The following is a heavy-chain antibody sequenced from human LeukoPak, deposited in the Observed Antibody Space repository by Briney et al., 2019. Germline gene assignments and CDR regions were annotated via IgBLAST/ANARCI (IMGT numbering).Heavy chain of an antibody. CDR2: IGGSGGRT. CDR3: VRGPSRRGLRSSADY. J-gene: IGHJ4*02. CDR1: GITVSNYG. D-gene: IGHD6-13*01. V-gene: IGHV3-23*01. Sequence: GGSLRLSCAVSGITVSNYGMSWVRQAPGKGLEWVAGIGGSGGRTNYADSVKGRFTISRDNSNNVMFLEMHSLRAEDTALYLCVRGPSRRGLRSSADYWGPGTLVTVSS.